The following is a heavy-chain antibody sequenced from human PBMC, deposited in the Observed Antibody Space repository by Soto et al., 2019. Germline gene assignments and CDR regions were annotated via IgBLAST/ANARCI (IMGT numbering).Heavy chain of an antibody. Sequence: GGSLRLSCAVSGFSFGSYWMSWVRQAPGKGLEWLASIKDDGSERYYLDSVKGRFTISRDNAKDSLSLQMNSLRGEDTAFYYCARDVGPVTIFVEALSGYFDFWGQGTLVTVSS. CDR1: GFSFGSYW. V-gene: IGHV3-7*03. J-gene: IGHJ4*02. CDR3: ARDVGPVTIFVEALSGYFDF. D-gene: IGHD3-3*01. CDR2: IKDDGSER.